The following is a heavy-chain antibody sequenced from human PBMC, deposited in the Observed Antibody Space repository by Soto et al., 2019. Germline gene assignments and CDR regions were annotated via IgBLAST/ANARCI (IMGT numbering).Heavy chain of an antibody. CDR3: ARGYSYGPPYYYVMYV. Sequence: SETLSLTCAVYGGSFSGYYWSWIRQPPGKGLEWIGEINHSGSTNYNPSLKSRVTISVDTSKNQFSLKLSSVTAADTAVYYCARGYSYGPPYYYVMYVWGQGTRVTVSS. CDR2: INHSGST. J-gene: IGHJ6*02. D-gene: IGHD5-18*01. V-gene: IGHV4-34*01. CDR1: GGSFSGYY.